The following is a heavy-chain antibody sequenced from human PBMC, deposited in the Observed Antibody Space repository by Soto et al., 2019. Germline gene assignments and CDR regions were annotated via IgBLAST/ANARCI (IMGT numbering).Heavy chain of an antibody. Sequence: QVQLVQSGAEVKKPGSSVQVSCKASVGTFSSYAISWVRQAPGQGLEWMGGMIPIFGTANYAQKFQGRVTITADKSTSTAYMELSSLRSEDTAVYYCARVRGISGSSGGLAFDMWCRGTMVTVSS. CDR2: MIPIFGTA. V-gene: IGHV1-69*06. CDR1: VGTFSSYA. CDR3: ARVRGISGSSGGLAFDM. J-gene: IGHJ3*02. D-gene: IGHD6-19*01.